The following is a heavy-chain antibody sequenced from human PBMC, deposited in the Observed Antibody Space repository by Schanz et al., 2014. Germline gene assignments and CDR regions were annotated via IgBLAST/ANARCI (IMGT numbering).Heavy chain of an antibody. V-gene: IGHV3-33*06. CDR1: GFTFSSYG. CDR3: AKSKSQLPLFDY. Sequence: QVFLAESGGGVVQPGRSLRLSCAASGFTFSSYGMHWVRQAPGKGLEWVAIIWYDGSNKYYADAVKGRFTISRDSSKNTLYLQMNSLRADDTAVYYCAKSKSQLPLFDYWGLGILVTVSS. CDR2: IWYDGSNK. J-gene: IGHJ4*02. D-gene: IGHD2-21*01.